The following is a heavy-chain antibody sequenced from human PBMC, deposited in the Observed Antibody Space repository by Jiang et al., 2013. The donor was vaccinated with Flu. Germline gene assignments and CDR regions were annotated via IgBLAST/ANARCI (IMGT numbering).Heavy chain of an antibody. D-gene: IGHD2-8*02. CDR1: GYTFTSYG. CDR3: TRAARAVLVKPVTHYFDY. Sequence: VQSGSELKEPGASVKVSCKASGYTFTSYGMIWVRQAPGQGLEWMGWINTNTGHPTYAQGFTGRFVFSLDTSVSTAYLQIGSLKTEDTAVYYCTRAARAVLVKPVTHYFDYVGPGGPGHRLL. CDR2: INTNTGHP. J-gene: IGHJ4*02. V-gene: IGHV7-4-1*01.